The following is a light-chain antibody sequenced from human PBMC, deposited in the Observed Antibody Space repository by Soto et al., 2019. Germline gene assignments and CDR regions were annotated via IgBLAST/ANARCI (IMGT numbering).Light chain of an antibody. Sequence: TVITQSPATLSVSLGERVTLSCRASQNVRNNLACYQQKPGQAPRLLIYGASTMASDIPASFSGSGSGTEFTLTISGLQSEDFAVYYCQEYDSWPPWTFGQGTKVDIK. J-gene: IGKJ1*01. CDR2: GAS. V-gene: IGKV3-15*01. CDR3: QEYDSWPPWT. CDR1: QNVRNN.